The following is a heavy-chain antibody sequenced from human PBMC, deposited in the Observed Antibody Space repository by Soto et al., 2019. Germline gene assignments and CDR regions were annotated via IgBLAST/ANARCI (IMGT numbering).Heavy chain of an antibody. CDR1: GFTFSDYY. CDR3: ARDQQDIVVVPAAITGYYYYMDV. CDR2: ISSSGSTI. J-gene: IGHJ6*03. Sequence: GGSLRLSCAASGFTFSDYYMSWIRQAPGKGLEWVSYISSSGSTIYYADSVKGRFTISRDNAKNSLYLQMNSLRAEDTAVYYCARDQQDIVVVPAAITGYYYYMDVWGKGTTVTVSS. D-gene: IGHD2-2*01. V-gene: IGHV3-11*01.